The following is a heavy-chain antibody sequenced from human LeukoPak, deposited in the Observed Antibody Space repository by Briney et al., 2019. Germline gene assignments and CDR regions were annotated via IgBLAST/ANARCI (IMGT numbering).Heavy chain of an antibody. CDR3: ARVVNMAAAGHPTYFDY. Sequence: ASVKVSCKASGGTFSSYAISWVRQAPGQGLEWMGGIIPIFGTANYAQKFQGRVTITADESTSTAYMELSSLRSEDTAVYYCARVVNMAAAGHPTYFDYWGQGTLVTVSS. CDR1: GGTFSSYA. CDR2: IIPIFGTA. J-gene: IGHJ4*02. V-gene: IGHV1-69*13. D-gene: IGHD6-13*01.